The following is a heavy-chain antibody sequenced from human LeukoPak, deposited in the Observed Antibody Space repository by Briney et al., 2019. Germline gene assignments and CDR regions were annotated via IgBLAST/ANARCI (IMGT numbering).Heavy chain of an antibody. CDR3: ARLGGNFDY. V-gene: IGHV4-4*07. CDR2: IKSGGIT. D-gene: IGHD1-26*01. J-gene: IGHJ4*02. Sequence: PSETLSLTCTVSGGSISTYFWSWIRQSPGKGLEWIGYIKSGGITNNHPSLKSRVTLTADTSKNQLSLRLTSVTAADTAVYYCARLGGNFDYWGQGKLVTVSS. CDR1: GGSISTYF.